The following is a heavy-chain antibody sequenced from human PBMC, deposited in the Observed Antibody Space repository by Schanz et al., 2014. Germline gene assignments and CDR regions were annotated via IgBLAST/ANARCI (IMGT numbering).Heavy chain of an antibody. CDR3: ARESSNDIVLVPGAVFDH. J-gene: IGHJ4*02. CDR1: GFTFSSYD. CDR2: ISSSSSTI. Sequence: EVQLVESGGGVVQPGRSLRLSCVASGFTFSSYDVFWVRQAPGKGLEWVAYISSSSSTIHYADSVKGRFTISRDNSKNTVYLQMNSLRPGDTAVYYCARESSNDIVLVPGAVFDHWGQGTLVTVSS. D-gene: IGHD2-2*01. V-gene: IGHV3-48*01.